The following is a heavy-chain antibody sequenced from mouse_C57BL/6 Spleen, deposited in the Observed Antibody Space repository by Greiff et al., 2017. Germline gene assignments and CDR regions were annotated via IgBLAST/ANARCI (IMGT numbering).Heavy chain of an antibody. CDR1: GFTFSSSA. CDR3: GRDYYGSSYTFAY. V-gene: IGHV5-4*01. J-gene: IGHJ3*01. D-gene: IGHD1-1*01. CDR2: ISGGGSYT. Sequence: EVKLVESGGGLVKPGGSLKLSCAASGFTFSSSAMSWVRQTPEKRLEWVATISGGGSYTYYPDNVKGRFTISRDNAKNNLYLQMSHLKSEDTAMYYCGRDYYGSSYTFAYWGQGTLVTVSA.